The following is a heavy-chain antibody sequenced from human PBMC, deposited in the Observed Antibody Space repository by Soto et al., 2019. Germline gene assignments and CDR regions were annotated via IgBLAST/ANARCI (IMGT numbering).Heavy chain of an antibody. Sequence: QVPLVESGGGVVQPGRSLRLSCAASGFTFSSYGMHWVRQAPGKGLEWVAVISYDGSSKYYADSVKGRFTISRDNSYTSLYRQMNIPCSEDRVVYYCAKAASGVYGSGIYSWGEGTLVTVSS. V-gene: IGHV3-30*18. CDR1: GFTFSSYG. J-gene: IGHJ5*02. D-gene: IGHD3-10*01. CDR2: ISYDGSSK. CDR3: AKAASGVYGSGIYS.